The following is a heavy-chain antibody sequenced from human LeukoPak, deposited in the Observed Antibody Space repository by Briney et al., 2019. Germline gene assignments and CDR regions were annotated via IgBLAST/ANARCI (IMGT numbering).Heavy chain of an antibody. Sequence: GGSLRLSCAASGFTFSSYAMHWVRQAPGKGLEWVAVISYDGSNKYYADSVKGRFTISRHNSKNTLYLQMNSLRAEDTAVYYCARAWIQLWSFDYWGQGTLVTVSS. J-gene: IGHJ4*02. CDR1: GFTFSSYA. V-gene: IGHV3-30*14. CDR3: ARAWIQLWSFDY. D-gene: IGHD5-18*01. CDR2: ISYDGSNK.